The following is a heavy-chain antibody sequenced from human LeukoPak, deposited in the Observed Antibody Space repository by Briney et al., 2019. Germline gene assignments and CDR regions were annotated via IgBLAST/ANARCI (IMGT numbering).Heavy chain of an antibody. Sequence: GGSLRLSCAASGFTFSSYNMNWVRQAPGKGLEWVSSITSDSRYMYYADSVKGRFTISRDNAKNSLYLQMNSLRAEDTAVYYCAELGITMIGGVWGKGTTVTVSS. CDR2: ITSDSRYM. J-gene: IGHJ6*03. V-gene: IGHV3-21*01. CDR3: AELGITMIGGV. D-gene: IGHD3-10*02. CDR1: GFTFSSYN.